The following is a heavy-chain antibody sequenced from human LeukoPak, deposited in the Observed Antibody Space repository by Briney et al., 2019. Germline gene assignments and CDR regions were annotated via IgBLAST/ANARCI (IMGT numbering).Heavy chain of an antibody. CDR1: GFTFNIYA. CDR2: ITSSGDNT. D-gene: IGHD6-6*01. V-gene: IGHV3-23*01. CDR3: ATYSRSLFRHFDY. J-gene: IGHJ4*02. Sequence: PGRSLRLSCAASGFTFNIYAMHWVRQAPGKGLEWVSSITSSGDNTYYADSVKGRFTISRDNSKNTLYLQVDSLRPEDTAIYYCATYSRSLFRHFDYWGQGTLVTVSS.